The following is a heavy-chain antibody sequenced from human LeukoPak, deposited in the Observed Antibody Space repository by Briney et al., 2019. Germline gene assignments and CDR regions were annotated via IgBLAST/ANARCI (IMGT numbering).Heavy chain of an antibody. D-gene: IGHD3-22*01. Sequence: SVKVSCKASGGTFSSYAISWVRQAPGPGLEWMGRIIPIFGIANYAQKFQGRVTITADKSTSTAYMELSSLRSEDTAVYYCARDGYYDGDYGMDVWGQGTTVTVSS. CDR1: GGTFSSYA. CDR2: IIPIFGIA. V-gene: IGHV1-69*04. CDR3: ARDGYYDGDYGMDV. J-gene: IGHJ6*02.